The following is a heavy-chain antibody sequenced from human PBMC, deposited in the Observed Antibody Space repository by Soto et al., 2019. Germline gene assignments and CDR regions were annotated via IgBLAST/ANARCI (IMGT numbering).Heavy chain of an antibody. V-gene: IGHV1-18*01. Sequence: QVQLVQSGPEVKKPGASVKVSCKASGYTFNSYGISWVRQAPGQGLEWMGWISAYNGITKYAQNLQDRVTMTTDTSTSTAYMELGSLSSDDTAVYYCAKAEKWVTGHMGDYWGQGTLVTVYS. D-gene: IGHD1-20*01. CDR1: GYTFNSYG. CDR2: ISAYNGIT. J-gene: IGHJ4*02. CDR3: AKAEKWVTGHMGDY.